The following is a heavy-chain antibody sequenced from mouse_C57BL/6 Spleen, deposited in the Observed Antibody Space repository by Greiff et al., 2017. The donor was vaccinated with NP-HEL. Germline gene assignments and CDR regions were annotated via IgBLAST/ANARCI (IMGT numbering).Heavy chain of an antibody. J-gene: IGHJ2*01. CDR3: TSRRATRYFDY. Sequence: VQLQQSGAELVRPGASVKLSCTASGFNIKDDYMHWVKQRPEQGLEWIGWIDPENGDTEYASKFQGKATITADTSSNTAYLQLSSLTSEDTAVYYCTSRRATRYFDYWGQGTTLTVSS. CDR1: GFNIKDDY. D-gene: IGHD3-1*01. V-gene: IGHV14-4*01. CDR2: IDPENGDT.